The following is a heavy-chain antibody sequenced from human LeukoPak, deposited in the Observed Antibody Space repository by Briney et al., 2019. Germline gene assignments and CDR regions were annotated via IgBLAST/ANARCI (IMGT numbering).Heavy chain of an antibody. Sequence: PGGSLRLSCAASGFTFSSYGMHWVRQAPGKGLEWVAVISYDGSNKYYADSVKGRFTISRDNSKNTLYLQMNSLRAEDTAVYYCAKTIPHYYDSSGGPYWGQGTLVTVSS. D-gene: IGHD3-22*01. V-gene: IGHV3-30*18. CDR3: AKTIPHYYDSSGGPY. CDR1: GFTFSSYG. J-gene: IGHJ4*02. CDR2: ISYDGSNK.